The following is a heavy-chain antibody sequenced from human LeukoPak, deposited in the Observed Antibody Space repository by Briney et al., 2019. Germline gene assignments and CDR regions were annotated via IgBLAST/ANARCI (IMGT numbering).Heavy chain of an antibody. D-gene: IGHD7-27*01. V-gene: IGHV3-30*02. Sequence: GGSLRLSCAASGFTFSSYGMHWVRQAPGKRLEWVAFIRYDGSNKYYADSVKGRFTISRDNSKNTLYLQMNSLRAEDTAAYYCAKDPGTGDDAFDIWGQGTMVTVSS. CDR2: IRYDGSNK. CDR1: GFTFSSYG. J-gene: IGHJ3*02. CDR3: AKDPGTGDDAFDI.